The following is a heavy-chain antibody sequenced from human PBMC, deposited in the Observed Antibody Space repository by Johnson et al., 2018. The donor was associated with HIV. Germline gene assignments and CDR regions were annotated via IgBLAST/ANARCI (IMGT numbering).Heavy chain of an antibody. Sequence: MQLVESGGGLVQPGGSLRLSCAASGFTFSSYAMSWVRQAPGKGLEWVSAISGSGGSTYYADSGKGRFTISRDNSKNTLYLKMNSLRAEDTAVYYCAKDGRVGATLMSTGDDAFDIWGQGTMVTVSS. D-gene: IGHD1-26*01. CDR2: ISGSGGST. CDR3: AKDGRVGATLMSTGDDAFDI. V-gene: IGHV3-23*04. CDR1: GFTFSSYA. J-gene: IGHJ3*02.